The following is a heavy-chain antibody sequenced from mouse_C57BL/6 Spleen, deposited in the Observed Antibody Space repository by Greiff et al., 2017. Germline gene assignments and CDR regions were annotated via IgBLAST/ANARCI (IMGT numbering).Heavy chain of an antibody. V-gene: IGHV1-82*01. CDR1: GYAFSSSW. J-gene: IGHJ2*01. D-gene: IGHD1-1*01. CDR2: IYPGDGDT. CDR3: ARSGCYGSSHYFDY. Sequence: VQLQQSGPELVKPGASVKISCKASGYAFSSSWMNWVKQRPGKGLEWIGRIYPGDGDTNYNGKFKGTATLTADKSSSTAYMQLSSLTSEDSAVYFCARSGCYGSSHYFDYWGQGTTLTVSS.